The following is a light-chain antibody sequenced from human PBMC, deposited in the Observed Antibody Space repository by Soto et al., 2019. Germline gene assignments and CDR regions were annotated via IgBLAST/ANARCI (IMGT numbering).Light chain of an antibody. CDR3: TAWDDSLSGVV. Sequence: QSVLTQPPSASGTPGQRVTISCSGRSSNIGSNYVFWYQHLPGTAPKLLIYRNNHRPSGVPDRFSGSKSGTSASLAISGLRSEDETDYYCTAWDDSLSGVVFGGGTKLTVL. V-gene: IGLV1-47*01. CDR1: SSNIGSNY. J-gene: IGLJ2*01. CDR2: RNN.